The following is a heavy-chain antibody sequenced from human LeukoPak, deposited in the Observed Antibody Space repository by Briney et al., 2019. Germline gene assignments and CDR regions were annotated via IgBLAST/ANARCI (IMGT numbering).Heavy chain of an antibody. CDR3: ARVDYYYDSSGYYLAFDY. Sequence: GGSLRLSCAASGFTFSSYEMNLVRQAPGKGLEWVSYISSRGSTIYYADSVKGRFTISRDNAKNSLYLQMNSLRAEDTAVYYCARVDYYYDSSGYYLAFDYWGQGTLVTVSS. V-gene: IGHV3-48*03. CDR2: ISSRGSTI. CDR1: GFTFSSYE. D-gene: IGHD3-22*01. J-gene: IGHJ4*02.